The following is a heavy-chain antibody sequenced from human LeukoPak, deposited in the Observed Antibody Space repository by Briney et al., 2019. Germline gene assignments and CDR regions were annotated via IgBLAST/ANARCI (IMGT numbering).Heavy chain of an antibody. CDR2: INHSGST. J-gene: IGHJ5*02. CDR1: GGSFSGYY. Sequence: KPSETLSLTCAVYGGSFSGYYWSWIRQPPGKGLEWIGEINHSGSTNYNPSLKSRVTISVDTSKNQFSLKLSSVTAADTAVYYCARVWSGYYRKLNRFDPWGQGTLVTVSS. V-gene: IGHV4-34*01. CDR3: ARVWSGYYRKLNRFDP. D-gene: IGHD3-3*01.